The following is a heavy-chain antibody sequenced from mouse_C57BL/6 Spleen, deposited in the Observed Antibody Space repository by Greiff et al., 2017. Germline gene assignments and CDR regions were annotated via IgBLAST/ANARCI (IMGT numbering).Heavy chain of an antibody. J-gene: IGHJ2*01. Sequence: EVKVEESGGGLVQPGGSMKLSCVASGFTFSNYWMNWVRQSPEKGLEWVAQIRLKSDNYATHYAESVKGRFTISRDDSKSSVYLQMNNVRAEDTGIYYCTGGTRWGQGTTLTVSS. D-gene: IGHD3-3*01. CDR1: GFTFSNYW. CDR2: IRLKSDNYAT. CDR3: TGGTR. V-gene: IGHV6-3*01.